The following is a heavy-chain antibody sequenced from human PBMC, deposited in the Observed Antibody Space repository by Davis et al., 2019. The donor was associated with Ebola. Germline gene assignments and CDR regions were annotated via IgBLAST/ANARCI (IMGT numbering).Heavy chain of an antibody. J-gene: IGHJ4*02. D-gene: IGHD6-19*01. V-gene: IGHV4-39*01. CDR3: ARQVAGIAVAGTPPNY. CDR2: IYYSGST. Sequence: PSEILSLTCAVSGGSISSNSYYWGWIRQPPGMGLEWIGSIYYSGSTYYNPSLKSRVTISVDTSKNQFSLKLSSVTAADTAVYYCARQVAGIAVAGTPPNYWGQGTLVTVSS. CDR1: GGSISSNSYY.